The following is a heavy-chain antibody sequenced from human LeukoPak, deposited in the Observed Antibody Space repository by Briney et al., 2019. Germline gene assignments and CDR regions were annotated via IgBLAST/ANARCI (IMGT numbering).Heavy chain of an antibody. CDR3: ARSGIKMVRGVIIKSPYHMDV. CDR2: ISSSSSYI. CDR1: GFTLNTYT. D-gene: IGHD3-10*01. V-gene: IGHV3-21*01. J-gene: IGHJ6*03. Sequence: PGGSLRLSFAASGFTLNTYTMNWVRQAPGKGLEWVSSISSSSSYIYYADSVKGRFTISRDDAKNSLSLQMNSLRAEDTAVYYCARSGIKMVRGVIIKSPYHMDVWGKGTTVTVSS.